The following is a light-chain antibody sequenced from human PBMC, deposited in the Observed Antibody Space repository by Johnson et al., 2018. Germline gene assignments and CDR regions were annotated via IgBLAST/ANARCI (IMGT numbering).Light chain of an antibody. CDR2: ENN. CDR1: SSNIGNNY. V-gene: IGLV1-51*02. J-gene: IGLJ1*01. CDR3: GTWDSSLSAGNV. Sequence: QSVLTQPPSVSAAPGQKVTISCSGSSSNIGNNYVSWYQQLPGTAPKLLIYENNKQPSGIPDRFSGSKSGKSATLGITGLQTGDEADYYCGTWDSSLSAGNVFGTGTKVTVL.